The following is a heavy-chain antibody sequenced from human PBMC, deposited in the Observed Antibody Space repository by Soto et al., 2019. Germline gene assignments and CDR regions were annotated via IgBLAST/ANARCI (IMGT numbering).Heavy chain of an antibody. V-gene: IGHV1-2*04. CDR1: GYTFTGYY. CDR3: ARDRAAAGRGFSRRYYYYGMDV. CDR2: INPNSGGT. D-gene: IGHD6-13*01. Sequence: GASVKVSCKASGYTFTGYYMHWVRQAPGQGLEWMGWINPNSGGTNYAQKFQGWVTMTRDTSISTAYMELSRLRSDDTAVYYCARDRAAAGRGFSRRYYYYGMDVWGQGTTVTVSS. J-gene: IGHJ6*02.